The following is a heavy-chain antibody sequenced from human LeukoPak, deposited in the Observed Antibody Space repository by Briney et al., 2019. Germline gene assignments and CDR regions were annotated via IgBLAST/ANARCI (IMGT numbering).Heavy chain of an antibody. CDR3: ASLSGDRRGDY. D-gene: IGHD2-21*02. V-gene: IGHV3-33*01. CDR2: IWYDGTNK. CDR1: GFTFSSYA. Sequence: GGSLRLSCAASGFTFSSYAMHWVRQAPGKGLEWVAVIWYDGTNKYYADSVKGRFTISRDNAKNSLYLQMNSLRAEDTAVYYCASLSGDRRGDYWGQGTLVTVSS. J-gene: IGHJ4*02.